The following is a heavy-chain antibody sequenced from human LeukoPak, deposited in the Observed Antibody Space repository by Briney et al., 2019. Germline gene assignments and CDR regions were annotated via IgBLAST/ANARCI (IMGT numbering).Heavy chain of an antibody. CDR2: IYYSGST. Sequence: SETLSLTCTVSGVSISNHYSSWIRQPPGKGLEWIGYIYYSGSTNYNPSLKSRVTISVDTSKNQFSLKLSSVTAADTAMYYCARDGSARYYFDYWGQGTLVTVSS. V-gene: IGHV4-59*11. J-gene: IGHJ4*02. CDR3: ARDGSARYYFDY. CDR1: GVSISNHY.